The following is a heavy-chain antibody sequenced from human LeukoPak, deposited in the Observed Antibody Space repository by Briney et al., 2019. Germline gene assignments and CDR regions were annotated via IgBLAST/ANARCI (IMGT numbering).Heavy chain of an antibody. CDR1: GFTFSSYW. CDR2: IKPDGSGK. J-gene: IGHJ4*02. V-gene: IGHV3-7*04. CDR3: ARLNFEY. Sequence: GGSLRLSCAASGFTFSSYWMNWVRQAPGRGLEWVANIKPDGSGKYYVDSVKGRFTISRDNAKNSLYLQMNSLRAEDTAVYYCARLNFEYWAQGTLVTVSS.